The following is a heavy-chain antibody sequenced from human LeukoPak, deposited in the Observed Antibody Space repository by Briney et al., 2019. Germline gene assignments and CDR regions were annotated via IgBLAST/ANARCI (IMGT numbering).Heavy chain of an antibody. V-gene: IGHV3-7*03. J-gene: IGHJ4*02. CDR2: IKQDGSEK. Sequence: GGSLRLSCAASGFTFSSYWMSWVRQAPGKGLEWVAHIKQDGSEKYYVDSVKGRFTISRDNAKSTLYLQMNSLRAEDTAVYYCAKSSYYDSSGYYREYYFDYWGQGTLVTVSS. CDR1: GFTFSSYW. CDR3: AKSSYYDSSGYYREYYFDY. D-gene: IGHD3-22*01.